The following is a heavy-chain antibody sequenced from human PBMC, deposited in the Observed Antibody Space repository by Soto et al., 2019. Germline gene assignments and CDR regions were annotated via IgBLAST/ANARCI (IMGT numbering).Heavy chain of an antibody. J-gene: IGHJ5*02. D-gene: IGHD1-1*01. CDR3: VRDGTKTLRDWFDP. CDR1: GASISGFY. CDR2: IYATGTT. V-gene: IGHV4-4*07. Sequence: SETLSLTCTVSGASISGFYWSWIRKSAGKGLEWIGCIYATGTTDYNPSLKSRVMMSVDTSKKQFSLKLRSVTAADTAVYYCVRDGTKTLRDWFDPWGQGISVTVSS.